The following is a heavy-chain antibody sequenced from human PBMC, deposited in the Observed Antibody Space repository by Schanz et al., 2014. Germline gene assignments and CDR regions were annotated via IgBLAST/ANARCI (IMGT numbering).Heavy chain of an antibody. Sequence: VQLVESGGGLVQPGGSLRLSCTASGFTFSSHWMHWVRQAPGKGLKWVALVSSDGNNVYYTDSVKGRFTISRDNSKKTVQRQVNRVVYDGAAVYHCDKRQSVPGVYYLNGMDAWGQGTTVTVSS. CDR3: DKRQSVPGVYYLNGMDA. J-gene: IGHJ6*02. CDR1: GFTFSSHW. V-gene: IGHV3-30*18. CDR2: VSSDGNNV. D-gene: IGHD1-26*01.